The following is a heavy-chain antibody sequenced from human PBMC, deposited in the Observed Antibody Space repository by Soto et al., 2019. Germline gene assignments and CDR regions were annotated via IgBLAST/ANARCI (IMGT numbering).Heavy chain of an antibody. D-gene: IGHD5-18*01. CDR1: GYSFAGYW. J-gene: IGHJ3*02. CDR3: ARPYGDTPHGVAFDI. V-gene: IGHV5-10-1*01. Sequence: GECLKIPCKGSGYSFAGYWITWVRQMPGKGLEWMGRIDPSDSQTYYSPSFRGHVTISADKSISTAYLQWSSLKASDTAMYYCARPYGDTPHGVAFDIWGQGTMVTVSS. CDR2: IDPSDSQT.